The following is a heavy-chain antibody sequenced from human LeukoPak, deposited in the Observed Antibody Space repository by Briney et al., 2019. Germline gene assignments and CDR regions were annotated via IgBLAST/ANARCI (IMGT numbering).Heavy chain of an antibody. D-gene: IGHD5-24*01. V-gene: IGHV5-51*01. CDR3: ARGEEPEMATTFDY. CDR2: IYPGDSDT. CDR1: GYRFTSYW. Sequence: VESLKISCKGSGYRFTSYWIGWVRQMPGKGLEWMGIIYPGDSDTRYGPSFQGQVTISADKSISTAYLQWSSLKASDTAMYYCARGEEPEMATTFDYWGQGTLVTVSS. J-gene: IGHJ4*02.